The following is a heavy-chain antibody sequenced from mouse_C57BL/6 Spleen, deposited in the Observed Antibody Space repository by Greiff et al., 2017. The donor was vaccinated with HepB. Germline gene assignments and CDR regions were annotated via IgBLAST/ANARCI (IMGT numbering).Heavy chain of an antibody. Sequence: QVQLQQPGAELVRPGPSVKLSCKASGYTFTSYWMHWVKQRPGQGLEWIGVIDPSDSYTNYNQKFKGKATLTVDTSSSTAYMQLSSLTSEDSAVYYCAPLEGYFDYWGQGTTLTVSS. CDR2: IDPSDSYT. CDR1: GYTFTSYW. J-gene: IGHJ2*01. CDR3: APLEGYFDY. V-gene: IGHV1-59*01.